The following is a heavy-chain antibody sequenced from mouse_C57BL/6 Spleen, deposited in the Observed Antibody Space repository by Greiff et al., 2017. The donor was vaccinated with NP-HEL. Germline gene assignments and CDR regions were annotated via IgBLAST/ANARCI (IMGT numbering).Heavy chain of an antibody. Sequence: QVQLQQPGAELVMPGASVKLSCKASGYTFTSYWMHWVKQRPGQGLEWIGEIDPSDSYTNYNQKFKGKSTLTVDKSSSTAYMQLSSLTSVDSAVYSCAKGHYGSSLWYFDVWGTGTTVTVSS. CDR2: IDPSDSYT. D-gene: IGHD1-1*01. CDR3: AKGHYGSSLWYFDV. CDR1: GYTFTSYW. J-gene: IGHJ1*03. V-gene: IGHV1-69*01.